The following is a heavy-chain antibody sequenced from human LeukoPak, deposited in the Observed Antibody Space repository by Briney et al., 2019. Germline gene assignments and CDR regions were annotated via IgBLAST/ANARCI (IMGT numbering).Heavy chain of an antibody. D-gene: IGHD6-19*01. Sequence: GGSLRLSCAASGFTFNRNAISWVRQAPGKGLEWVSTIGGSGDKTFYADSVKGRFTISRDNSKYMVHLQMNSLTGEDTALYYCVRRGDASSGWGDHDFWGQGALVTVSS. V-gene: IGHV3-23*01. CDR2: IGGSGDKT. J-gene: IGHJ4*02. CDR1: GFTFNRNA. CDR3: VRRGDASSGWGDHDF.